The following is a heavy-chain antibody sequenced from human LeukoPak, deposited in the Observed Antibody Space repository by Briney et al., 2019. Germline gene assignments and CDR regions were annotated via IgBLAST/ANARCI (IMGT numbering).Heavy chain of an antibody. Sequence: GGSLRLSCAASGFTFNNVWMNWVRQAPGKGLEWVASIKQDGTEKYYVDSVKGRFTISRDNAKNSLSLQMNSLRAEDTAVYYCARAGYSDYDLTDYWGQGTLVTVSS. J-gene: IGHJ4*02. CDR3: ARAGYSDYDLTDY. CDR1: GFTFNNVW. CDR2: IKQDGTEK. D-gene: IGHD5-12*01. V-gene: IGHV3-7*01.